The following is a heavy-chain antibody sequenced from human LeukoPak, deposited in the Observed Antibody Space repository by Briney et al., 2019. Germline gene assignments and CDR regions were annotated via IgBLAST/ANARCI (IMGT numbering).Heavy chain of an antibody. CDR2: INPNCGGT. V-gene: IGHV1-2*02. CDR3: ARESVFGELVPRDLYPDYYYYGMDV. CDR1: GYTFTGYY. Sequence: GASVKVSCKASGYTFTGYYMHWVRQAPGQGLEWMGWINPNCGGTNYAQKFQGRVTMTRDTSISTAYMELSRLRSDDTAVYYCARESVFGELVPRDLYPDYYYYGMDVWGQGTTVTVAS. J-gene: IGHJ6*02. D-gene: IGHD3-10*02.